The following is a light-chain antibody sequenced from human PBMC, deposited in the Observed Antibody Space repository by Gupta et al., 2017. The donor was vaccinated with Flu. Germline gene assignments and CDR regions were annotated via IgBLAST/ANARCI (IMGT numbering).Light chain of an antibody. CDR3: QVWDSRDDHVA. V-gene: IGLV3-21*03. J-gene: IGLJ2*01. CDR2: DET. Sequence: SYVLTQPPSVSVAPGKTASLTCGGNNIGSKSVQWYQQKPGQAPVLVVHDETDRPSGIPERFSGSNSENTATLTIRRVEAGDEADYYCQVWDSRDDHVAFGGGTKLTVL. CDR1: NIGSKS.